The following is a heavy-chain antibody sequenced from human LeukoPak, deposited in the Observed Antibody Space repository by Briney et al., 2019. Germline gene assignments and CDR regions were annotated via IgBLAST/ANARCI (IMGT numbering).Heavy chain of an antibody. CDR1: GYTFSGYY. V-gene: IGHV1-2*02. D-gene: IGHD6-13*01. J-gene: IGHJ4*02. CDR3: ARGALEQQLLTHFDY. Sequence: GASVTVSCKTSGYTFSGYYLHWVRQAPGQGLEWMGWINPTSGGTKFAQKFQGRVTMTRDTSISTAYMELYSLRSDDTAVYYCARGALEQQLLTHFDYWGQGTMGTLSS. CDR2: INPTSGGT.